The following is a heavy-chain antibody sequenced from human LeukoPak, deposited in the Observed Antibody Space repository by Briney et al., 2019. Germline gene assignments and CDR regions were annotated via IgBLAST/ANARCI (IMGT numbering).Heavy chain of an antibody. CDR1: GNTFTGYY. CDR2: INPNSGGT. V-gene: IGHV1-2*06. D-gene: IGHD3-22*01. J-gene: IGHJ4*02. CDR3: ARDLVYYDSSGYYDY. Sequence: ASVKVSCKASGNTFTGYYMHWVRQAPGQGLEWMGRINPNSGGTNYAQKFQGRVTMTRDTSISTAYMELSRLRSDDTAVYYCARDLVYYDSSGYYDYWGQGTLVTVSS.